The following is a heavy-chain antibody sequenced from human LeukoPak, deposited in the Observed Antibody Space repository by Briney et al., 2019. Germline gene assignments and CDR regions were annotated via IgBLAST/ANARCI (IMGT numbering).Heavy chain of an antibody. V-gene: IGHV4-34*01. J-gene: IGHJ4*02. CDR2: INHSGST. CDR1: GGSFSGYY. CDR3: ARGLYDSSGYYFDY. D-gene: IGHD3-22*01. Sequence: PSETLSLTCAVYGGSFSGYYWSWIRQPPGKGLEWIGEINHSGSTNYNPSLKSRVTISVDTSKNQFSLKLSSVTAADTAVYYCARGLYDSSGYYFDYWGQGTLVTVSS.